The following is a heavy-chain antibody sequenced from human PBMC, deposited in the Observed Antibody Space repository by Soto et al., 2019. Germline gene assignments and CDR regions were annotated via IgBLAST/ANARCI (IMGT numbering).Heavy chain of an antibody. CDR2: ISSSSYI. CDR3: ATDYYGSGSYFNVANYFDP. V-gene: IGHV3-21*01. CDR1: GFTLSSYT. D-gene: IGHD3-10*01. J-gene: IGHJ5*02. Sequence: EVQLVESGGGLVKPGGSLRLSCAVSGFTLSSYTMNWVRQAPGKGLEWVSSISSSSYIYYAESVKGRFTISRDNDKNSLYLQMNSLRAEDTAVYYCATDYYGSGSYFNVANYFDPWGQGTLVTVSS.